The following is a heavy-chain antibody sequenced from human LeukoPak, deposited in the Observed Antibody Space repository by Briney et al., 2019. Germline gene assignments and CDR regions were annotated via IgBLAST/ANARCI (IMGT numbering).Heavy chain of an antibody. CDR2: IYPGDSDT. CDR1: GYSFTSYW. J-gene: IGHJ3*02. Sequence: GESLKISCKGSGYSFTSYWIGWVRQMPGKGLEWMGIIYPGDSDTRYSPSFQGQVTISAEQSISTAYLQWSSLKASDTAMYYCARPLDYYDSSGYYGAFDIWGQGTMVTVSS. V-gene: IGHV5-51*03. D-gene: IGHD3-22*01. CDR3: ARPLDYYDSSGYYGAFDI.